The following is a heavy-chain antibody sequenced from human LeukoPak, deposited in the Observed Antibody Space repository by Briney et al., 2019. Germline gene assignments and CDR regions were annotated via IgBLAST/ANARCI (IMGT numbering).Heavy chain of an antibody. J-gene: IGHJ3*02. D-gene: IGHD3-3*01. V-gene: IGHV3-73*01. CDR1: GFTFSGSA. CDR2: IRSKANSYAT. Sequence: GGSLRLSCAASGFTFSGSAMHWVRQASGKGLEWVGRIRSKANSYATAYAASVKGRFTISRDDSKNTAYLQMNSLKTEDTAVYYCTPSPDFWSGEDAFDIWGQGTMVTVSS. CDR3: TPSPDFWSGEDAFDI.